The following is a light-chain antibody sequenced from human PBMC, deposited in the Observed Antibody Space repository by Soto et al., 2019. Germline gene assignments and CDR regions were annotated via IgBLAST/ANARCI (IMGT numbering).Light chain of an antibody. V-gene: IGLV2-23*02. J-gene: IGLJ1*01. Sequence: QSVLTQPASVTGSPGQSITISCTGTSSDVGSYNLVSWYQHHPGKAPKLMIYEVSKRPSGASNRFSGSKSGNTASLTISGLQAEDEADYYCCSNAGSSSYVFGTGTKVTVL. CDR2: EVS. CDR1: SSDVGSYNL. CDR3: CSNAGSSSYV.